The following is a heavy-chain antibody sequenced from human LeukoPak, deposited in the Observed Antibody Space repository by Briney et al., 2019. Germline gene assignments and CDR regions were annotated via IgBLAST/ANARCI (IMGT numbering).Heavy chain of an antibody. CDR1: GFPFSNYW. D-gene: IGHD6-13*01. CDR2: VNSDGSTT. V-gene: IGHV3-74*01. J-gene: IGHJ4*02. CDR3: ARGYYSNSLFDS. Sequence: GGSLRLSCAASGFPFSNYWMHWVRQAPGKGLVWVSRVNSDGSTTNYADSVKGRFTISRDNAENTLYMRMNSLRPADTAVYYCARGYYSNSLFDSWGQGTLVTVSS.